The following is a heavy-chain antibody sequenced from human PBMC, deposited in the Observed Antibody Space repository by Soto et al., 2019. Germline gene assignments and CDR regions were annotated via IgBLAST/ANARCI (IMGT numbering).Heavy chain of an antibody. CDR2: IYYSGST. CDR1: GGSISSYY. D-gene: IGHD6-13*01. Sequence: LSLTCTVSGGSISSYYWSWIRQPPGKGLEWIGYIYYSGSTNYNPSLKRRVTISVDTSKNQFSLKLSSVTAADTAVYYCARDLFGSSWDMGWFDPWGQGTLVTVSS. CDR3: ARDLFGSSWDMGWFDP. J-gene: IGHJ5*02. V-gene: IGHV4-59*01.